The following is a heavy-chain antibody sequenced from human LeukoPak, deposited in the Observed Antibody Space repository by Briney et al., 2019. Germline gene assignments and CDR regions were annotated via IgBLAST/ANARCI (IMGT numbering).Heavy chain of an antibody. D-gene: IGHD6-13*01. J-gene: IGHJ6*03. V-gene: IGHV1-2*02. CDR1: GYTFTGYY. Sequence: ASVKVSCKASGYTFTGYYMHWVRQAPGQGLEWMGWINPNSGGTNYAQKFQGRVTMTRDTSISTAYIELSRLRSDDTAVYYCARDLAWWRSSSWYSDYYYYYMDVWGKGTTVTVSS. CDR2: INPNSGGT. CDR3: ARDLAWWRSSSWYSDYYYYYMDV.